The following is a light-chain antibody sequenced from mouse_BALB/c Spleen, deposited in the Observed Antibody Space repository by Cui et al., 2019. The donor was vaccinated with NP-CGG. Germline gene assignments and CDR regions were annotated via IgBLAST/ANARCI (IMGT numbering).Light chain of an antibody. CDR2: GTN. J-gene: IGLJ1*01. V-gene: IGLV1*01. CDR3: ALWYSNHWV. Sequence: QSVATLESAPTTSPGETVTLTCRSSTGAVTTSNYANWVQEKPDHLFTGLIGGTNNRAPGVPARFSGSLIGDKAALTITGAQTEDEAIYFCALWYSNHWVFGGGTKLTVL. CDR1: TGAVTTSNY.